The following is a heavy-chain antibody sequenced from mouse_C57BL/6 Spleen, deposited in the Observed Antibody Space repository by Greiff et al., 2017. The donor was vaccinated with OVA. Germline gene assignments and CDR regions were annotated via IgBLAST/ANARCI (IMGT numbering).Heavy chain of an antibody. CDR1: GFTFSDYG. J-gene: IGHJ4*01. Sequence: DVKLVESGGGLVKPGGSLKLSCAASGFTFSDYGMHWVRQAPEKGLEWVAYISSGSSTIYYADTVKGRFTISRDNAKNTLFLQMTSLRSEDTAMYYCARSFYHDYDGAMDYWGQGTSVTVSS. CDR3: ARSFYHDYDGAMDY. CDR2: ISSGSSTI. V-gene: IGHV5-17*01. D-gene: IGHD2-4*01.